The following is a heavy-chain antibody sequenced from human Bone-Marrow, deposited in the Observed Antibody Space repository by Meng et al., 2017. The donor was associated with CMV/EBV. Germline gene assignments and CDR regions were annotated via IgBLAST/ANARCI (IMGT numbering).Heavy chain of an antibody. D-gene: IGHD2-2*01. CDR3: ARYCSSTSCLSLFDL. J-gene: IGHJ2*01. CDR2: ISSSSSYI. Sequence: GESLKISCAASGFTFSSYSMNWVRQAPGKGLEWVSSISSSSSYIYYADSVKGRFTISRDNAKNSLYLQMNSLRAEDTAVYYCARYCSSTSCLSLFDLWGRGTLVTVSS. V-gene: IGHV3-21*01. CDR1: GFTFSSYS.